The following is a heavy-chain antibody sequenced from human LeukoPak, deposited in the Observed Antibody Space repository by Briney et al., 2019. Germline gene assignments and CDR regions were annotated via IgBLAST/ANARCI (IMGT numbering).Heavy chain of an antibody. CDR2: IYPGDSDT. V-gene: IGHV5-51*01. CDR1: GYSFPSYW. D-gene: IGHD6-13*01. J-gene: IGHJ1*01. CDR3: ARTVWAAAGTRYFQL. Sequence: GESLKISCKGSGYSFPSYWIGWVRQMPGKGLEWMWIIYPGDSDTRYSPSFQGQVTISADKSISTAYLQWSSLKASDTAMYYCARTVWAAAGTRYFQLWGQGTLVTVSS.